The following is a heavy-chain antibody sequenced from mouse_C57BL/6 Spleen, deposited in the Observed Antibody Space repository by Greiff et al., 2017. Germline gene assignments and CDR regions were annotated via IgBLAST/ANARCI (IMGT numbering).Heavy chain of an antibody. V-gene: IGHV1-69*01. J-gene: IGHJ2*01. CDR1: GYTFTSYW. Sequence: QVHVKQPGAELVMPGASVKLSCKASGYTFTSYWMHWVKQRPGQGLEWIGEIDPSDSYTNYNQKFKGKSTLTVDKSSSTAYMQLSSLTSEDSAVYYCARGVTGYFDYWGQGTTLTVSS. D-gene: IGHD2-13*01. CDR2: IDPSDSYT. CDR3: ARGVTGYFDY.